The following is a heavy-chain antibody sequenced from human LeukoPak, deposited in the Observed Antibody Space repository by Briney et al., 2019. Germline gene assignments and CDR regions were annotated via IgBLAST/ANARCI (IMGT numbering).Heavy chain of an antibody. CDR3: AREDIDVVPAPGYGMDD. CDR1: GFSFSSYV. J-gene: IGHJ6*04. Sequence: PGGSLRLSCAASGFSFSSYVMHWVRQAPGKGLEWVAVMSYDGSNKYYADSVKGRFTISRDNSKNTLYLQMNSLRAEDTAVYYCAREDIDVVPAPGYGMDDWGKGTTVTVSS. CDR2: MSYDGSNK. D-gene: IGHD2-2*01. V-gene: IGHV3-30*03.